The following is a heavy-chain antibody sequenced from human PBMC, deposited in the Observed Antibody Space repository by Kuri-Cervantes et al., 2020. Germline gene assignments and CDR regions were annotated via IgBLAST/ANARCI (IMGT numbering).Heavy chain of an antibody. D-gene: IGHD3-16*01. CDR2: IYWDDDR. V-gene: IGHV2-5*08. J-gene: IGHJ3*02. CDR1: GDSIRSGAYY. CDR3: VHIMITYGGVMGDDAFDI. Sequence: TLSLTCSVSGDSIRSGAYYWSWIRQPPGKALEWLALIYWDDDRRYNPSLKNRLTITKDTSRNQVVLLMTNMDPVDTATYYCVHIMITYGGVMGDDAFDIWGQGTMVTVSS.